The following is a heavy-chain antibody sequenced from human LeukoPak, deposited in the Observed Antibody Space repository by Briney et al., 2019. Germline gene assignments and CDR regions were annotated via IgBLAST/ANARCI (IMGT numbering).Heavy chain of an antibody. V-gene: IGHV4-39*01. J-gene: IGHJ3*02. CDR2: IYYSGST. CDR3: ARHQGSIVVVPAAPTAGNAFDI. D-gene: IGHD2-2*01. CDR1: GGSISSSSYY. Sequence: SETLSLTCTVSGGSISSSSYYWGWIRQPPGKGLEWIGSIYYSGSTYYNPSLKSRVTISVDTSKNQFSLKLSSVTAADTAAYYCARHQGSIVVVPAAPTAGNAFDIWGQGTMVTVSS.